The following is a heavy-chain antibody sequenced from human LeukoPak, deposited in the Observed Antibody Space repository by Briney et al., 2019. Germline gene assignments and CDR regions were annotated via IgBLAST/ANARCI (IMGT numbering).Heavy chain of an antibody. Sequence: SETLSLTCTVSGGSISSGGYYWSWIRQPPGKGLEWIGYIYHSGSTYYNPSLKSRVTISVDRSKNQFSLKLGSVAAADTAVYYCARGNRDYFDYWGQGTLVTVSS. J-gene: IGHJ4*02. V-gene: IGHV4-30-2*01. CDR3: ARGNRDYFDY. CDR2: IYHSGST. D-gene: IGHD1-14*01. CDR1: GGSISSGGYY.